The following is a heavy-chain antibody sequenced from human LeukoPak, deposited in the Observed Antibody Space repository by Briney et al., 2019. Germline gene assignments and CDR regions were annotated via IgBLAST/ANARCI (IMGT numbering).Heavy chain of an antibody. CDR1: GFTFSSYS. V-gene: IGHV3-21*01. J-gene: IGHJ4*02. Sequence: GGSLRLSCAASGFTFSSYSMNWVRQAPGKGLEWVSSTTGSSSHSYYAASVKGRFTISRDNAKNSLYLQMNGLRAEDTAVYYCASLMTTMSIHDFWGQGTPVTVSS. CDR3: ASLMTTMSIHDF. D-gene: IGHD2-2*02. CDR2: TTGSSSHS.